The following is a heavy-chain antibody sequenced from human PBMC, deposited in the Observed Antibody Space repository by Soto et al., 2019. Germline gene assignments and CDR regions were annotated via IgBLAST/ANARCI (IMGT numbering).Heavy chain of an antibody. CDR1: GGSFSGYY. CDR2: INHSGST. D-gene: IGHD3-22*01. CDR3: ARITAVVVITTVLVKNWYFDL. J-gene: IGHJ2*01. Sequence: QVQLQQWGAGLLKPSETLSLTCAVYGGSFSGYYWSWIRQPPGKGLEWIGEINHSGSTNYNPSLKRRVTISVDTSKNQFSLKLSSVTAADTAVYYCARITAVVVITTVLVKNWYFDLWGRGTLVTVSS. V-gene: IGHV4-34*01.